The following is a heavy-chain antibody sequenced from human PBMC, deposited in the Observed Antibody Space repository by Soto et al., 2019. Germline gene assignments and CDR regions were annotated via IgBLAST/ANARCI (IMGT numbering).Heavy chain of an antibody. J-gene: IGHJ4*02. D-gene: IGHD6-13*01. CDR1: GFTFSNYA. CDR2: ISGSGGSR. CDR3: AKDQGSSWYEIDY. Sequence: EVQLLESGGGLVQPGGSLRLSCAASGFTFSNYAVTWVRQAPGKGLEWDSTISGSGGSRYYAESVKGRFTISRDNSKNTLYLQMNSLRAEDTAVYYCAKDQGSSWYEIDYWGQGTLVTVSS. V-gene: IGHV3-23*01.